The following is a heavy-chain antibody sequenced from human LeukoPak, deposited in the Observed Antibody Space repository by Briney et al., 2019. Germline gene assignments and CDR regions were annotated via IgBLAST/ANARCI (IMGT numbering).Heavy chain of an antibody. CDR3: ARDNSVGDIAWWFDP. Sequence: ASVKVSRKASGYTFTSYGISWVRQAPGQGLEWMGWISAYNGNTNYAQKLQGRVTMTRDMSTSTDYMELSSLRSEDTAVYYCARDNSVGDIAWWFDPWGQGTLVTVSS. J-gene: IGHJ5*02. CDR1: GYTFTSYG. V-gene: IGHV1-18*01. CDR2: ISAYNGNT. D-gene: IGHD3-10*01.